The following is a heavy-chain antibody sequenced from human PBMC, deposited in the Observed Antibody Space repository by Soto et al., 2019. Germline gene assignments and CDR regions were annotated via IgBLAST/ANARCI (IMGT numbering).Heavy chain of an antibody. D-gene: IGHD1-26*01. CDR2: IIPIFGTA. J-gene: IGHJ6*02. CDR3: AKGGAIVAAGTRVYLYNAMDV. V-gene: IGHV1-69*05. CDR1: RGTFSSYA. Sequence: SSVKISCKASRGTFSSYAISWVRQAPGQGLAWMGGIIPIFGTANYAQRFQGRVTMNRDTSIGTAYMELRGLTSDDTAEYYCAKGGAIVAAGTRVYLYNAMDVWGQGTTVTVSS.